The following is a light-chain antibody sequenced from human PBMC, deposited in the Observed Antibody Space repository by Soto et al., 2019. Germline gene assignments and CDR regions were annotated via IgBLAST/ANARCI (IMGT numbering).Light chain of an antibody. V-gene: IGKV1-33*01. CDR1: HDITSY. CDR3: HICDYLPI. Sequence: DIQMTQSPSSLSASVGDRVTITCQASHDITSYLNWYQHKPGKAPKLLIYDASILEAGVTSRFSGSGSGTDFTFTISSLQPDDVATYYCHICDYLPIFGPGTTVDFK. J-gene: IGKJ3*01. CDR2: DAS.